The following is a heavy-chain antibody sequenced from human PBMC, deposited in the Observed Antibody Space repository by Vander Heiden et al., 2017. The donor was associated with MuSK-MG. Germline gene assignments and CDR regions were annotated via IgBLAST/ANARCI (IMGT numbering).Heavy chain of an antibody. Sequence: QVQLVESGGGVVQPGRSLRLSCAASGFTFSSYGMHWVRQAPGKGLEWVAVISYDGSNKYYADSVKGRFTISRDNSKNTLYLQMNSLRAEDTAVYYCAKDLLGYCSGGSCYGDYWGQGTLVTVSS. CDR3: AKDLLGYCSGGSCYGDY. D-gene: IGHD2-15*01. CDR1: GFTFSSYG. CDR2: ISYDGSNK. J-gene: IGHJ4*02. V-gene: IGHV3-30*18.